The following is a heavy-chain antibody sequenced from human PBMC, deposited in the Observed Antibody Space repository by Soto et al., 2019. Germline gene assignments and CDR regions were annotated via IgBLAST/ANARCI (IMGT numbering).Heavy chain of an antibody. D-gene: IGHD3-3*01. CDR3: AGDRGYYDFWSRYWTCIGLDV. Sequence: QVQLVQSGAEVKKPGASVKVSCKASGYTFTSYGISWVRQAPGQGLEWMGWISAYNGNTNYAQKLQGRVTMTTDTSTSTAAMELSSLRSGGTAVYYCAGDRGYYDFWSRYWTCIGLDVWGQGTTVTVSS. CDR2: ISAYNGNT. CDR1: GYTFTSYG. V-gene: IGHV1-18*04. J-gene: IGHJ6*02.